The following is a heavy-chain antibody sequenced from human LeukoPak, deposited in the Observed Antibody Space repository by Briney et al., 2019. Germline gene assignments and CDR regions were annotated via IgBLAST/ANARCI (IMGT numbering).Heavy chain of an antibody. CDR1: GFTFDDYA. J-gene: IGHJ3*02. CDR3: AKGYDYGESDAFDI. Sequence: GRSLRLSCAASGFTFDDYAMHWVRQAPGKGLEWVSGISWNSGSIGCADSVKGRFTISRDNAKNSLYLQMNSLRAEDMALYYCAKGYDYGESDAFDIWGQGTMVTVSS. V-gene: IGHV3-9*03. CDR2: ISWNSGSI. D-gene: IGHD4-17*01.